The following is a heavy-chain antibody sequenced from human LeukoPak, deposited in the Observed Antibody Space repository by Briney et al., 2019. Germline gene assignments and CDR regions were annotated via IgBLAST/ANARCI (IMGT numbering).Heavy chain of an antibody. D-gene: IGHD2-21*02. Sequence: PGGSLRLSCAASGFTFSSYAMTWVRQAPGKGLEWVSAISGSGGSSYYADSVKGRFTISRDNSKNTLYLQMNSLRDEDTAVYYCAKGAVTATRKFDYWGQGTLVTVSS. V-gene: IGHV3-23*01. CDR2: ISGSGGSS. J-gene: IGHJ4*02. CDR1: GFTFSSYA. CDR3: AKGAVTATRKFDY.